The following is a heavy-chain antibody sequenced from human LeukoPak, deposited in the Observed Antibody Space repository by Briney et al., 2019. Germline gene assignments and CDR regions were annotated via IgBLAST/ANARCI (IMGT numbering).Heavy chain of an antibody. CDR1: GFTFTTYW. J-gene: IGHJ6*03. CDR2: IKQDGSEK. CDR3: ARDRYSILVEYYYYYMDV. Sequence: GSLRLSCAASGFTFTTYWMSWVRQAPGKGLEWVANIKQDGSEKYYVDSVKGRFTISRDNAKNSLYLQMNSLRAEDTAVYYCARDRYSILVEYYYYYMDVWGKGTTVTVSS. D-gene: IGHD4-11*01. V-gene: IGHV3-7*01.